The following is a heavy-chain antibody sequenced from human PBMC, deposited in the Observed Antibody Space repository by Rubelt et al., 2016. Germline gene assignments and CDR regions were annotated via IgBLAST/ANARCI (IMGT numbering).Heavy chain of an antibody. D-gene: IGHD2-15*01. J-gene: IGHJ6*02. CDR3: ARENIVVDREQFYYYDYGMDV. CDR1: GGSISSYY. V-gene: IGHV4-59*01. CDR2: IYYSGST. Sequence: PSETLSLTCTVSGGSISSYYWSWIRQPPGKGLEWIGYIYYSGSTNYNPSLKSRVTISVDTSKNQFSLKLSSVTAADTAGYYCARENIVVDREQFYYYDYGMDVWGQGTTVTVSS.